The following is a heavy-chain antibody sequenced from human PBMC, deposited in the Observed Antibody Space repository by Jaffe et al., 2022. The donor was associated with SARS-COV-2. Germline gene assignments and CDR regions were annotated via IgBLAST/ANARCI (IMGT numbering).Heavy chain of an antibody. V-gene: IGHV3-43*02. J-gene: IGHJ3*02. Sequence: EVQLVESGGGVVQPGGSLRLSCAASGFTFDDYAMHWVRQAPGKGLEWVSLISGDGGSTYYADSVKGRFTISRDNSKNSLYLQMNSLRTEDTALYYCAKDILWELPDAFDIWGQGTMVTVSS. CDR1: GFTFDDYA. CDR3: AKDILWELPDAFDI. D-gene: IGHD1-26*01. CDR2: ISGDGGST.